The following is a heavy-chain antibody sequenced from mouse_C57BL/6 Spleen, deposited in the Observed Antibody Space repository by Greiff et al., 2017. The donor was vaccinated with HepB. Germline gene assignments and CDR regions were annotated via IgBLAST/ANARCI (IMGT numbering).Heavy chain of an antibody. CDR2: ISSGGSYT. CDR1: GFTFSSYG. J-gene: IGHJ4*01. Sequence: EVKVVESGGDLVKPGGSLKLSCAASGFTFSSYGMSWVRQTPDKRLEWVATISSGGSYTYYPDSVKGRFTISRDNAKNTLYLQMSSLKSEDTAMYYCARHYYGSSSAMDYWGQGTSVTVSS. V-gene: IGHV5-6*01. CDR3: ARHYYGSSSAMDY. D-gene: IGHD1-1*01.